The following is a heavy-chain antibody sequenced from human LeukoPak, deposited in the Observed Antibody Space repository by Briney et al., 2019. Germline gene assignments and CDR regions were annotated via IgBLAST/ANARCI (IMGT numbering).Heavy chain of an antibody. CDR3: AKSRRYSSGWYWDY. J-gene: IGHJ4*02. CDR1: GLTFSSYA. D-gene: IGHD6-19*01. CDR2: ISGSGGST. V-gene: IGHV3-23*01. Sequence: GGSLRLSCAASGLTFSSYAMSWVRQAPGKGLEWVSAISGSGGSTYYADSVKGRFTISRDNSKNTLYLQMNSLRAEDTAVYYCAKSRRYSSGWYWDYWGQGTLVTVSS.